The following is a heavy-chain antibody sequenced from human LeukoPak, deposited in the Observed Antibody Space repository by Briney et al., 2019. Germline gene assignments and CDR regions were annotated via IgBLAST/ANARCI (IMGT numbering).Heavy chain of an antibody. V-gene: IGHV4-59*01. CDR2: MYYSGST. CDR1: GASISSYD. Sequence: SETLSLTCTVSGASISSYDWNWIRQPPGKGLEWIGYMYYSGSTSYNPSLMSRVTISVDTSRNQFSLKLSSVTAAGTAVYYCARGASYMDVWGKGTTVTISS. CDR3: ARGASYMDV. J-gene: IGHJ6*03.